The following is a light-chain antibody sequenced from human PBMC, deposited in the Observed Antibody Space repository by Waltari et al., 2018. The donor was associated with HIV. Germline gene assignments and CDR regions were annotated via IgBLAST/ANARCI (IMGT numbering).Light chain of an antibody. Sequence: QSALTQPASVSGSPGQSITISCTGTSSDVGAYEYVSWYQQHPGKVPKRLIYDVYNRPSRISNRFSGSKSGNTASLTISVLQAEDEAAYYCASFTSGRLNVFGTGTKVTVL. CDR2: DVY. CDR3: ASFTSGRLNV. V-gene: IGLV2-14*03. J-gene: IGLJ1*01. CDR1: SSDVGAYEY.